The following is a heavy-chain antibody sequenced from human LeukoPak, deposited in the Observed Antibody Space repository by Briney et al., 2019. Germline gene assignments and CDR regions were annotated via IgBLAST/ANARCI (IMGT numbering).Heavy chain of an antibody. J-gene: IGHJ4*02. Sequence: GGSLRLSCAASGFTFSNAWMSWVRQAPGKGLEWVGRIKSKTDGGTTDYAAPVKGRFTISRDDSKNTLYLQMNSLKTEDTAVYYCTTDKDLLLWFGELLVDYWGQGTLVTVSS. D-gene: IGHD3-10*01. CDR1: GFTFSNAW. CDR3: TTDKDLLLWFGELLVDY. V-gene: IGHV3-15*01. CDR2: IKSKTDGGTT.